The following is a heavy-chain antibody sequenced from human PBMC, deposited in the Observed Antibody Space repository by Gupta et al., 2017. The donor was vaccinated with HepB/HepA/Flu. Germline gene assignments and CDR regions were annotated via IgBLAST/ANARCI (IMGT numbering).Heavy chain of an antibody. CDR1: GFTSSDNS. Sequence: EVQLVESGGGLVQPGGSLRLSCAASGFTSSDNSMDWVRQAPGKGLEWIACISASSYTIYYADSVKGRFIISRDNAKNSLYLQMNSLRDEDTAVYYCARPRSTREKYYFDYWGQGALVTVSS. CDR3: ARPRSTREKYYFDY. V-gene: IGHV3-48*02. CDR2: ISASSYTI. J-gene: IGHJ4*02. D-gene: IGHD2-2*01.